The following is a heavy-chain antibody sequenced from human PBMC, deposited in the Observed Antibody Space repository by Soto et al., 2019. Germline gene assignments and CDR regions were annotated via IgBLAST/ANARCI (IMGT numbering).Heavy chain of an antibody. D-gene: IGHD7-27*01. CDR1: GFTFSSYA. Sequence: EVQLLESGGGLVQPGGSLRLSCAASGFTFSSYAMSWVRQAPGKGLEWVSAISGSGGSTYYADSVKGRFTISRDNSKNTLYLQMNSLRAEDTAVYYCEKVTGMATIGGKFDYWGQGTLVTVSS. CDR3: EKVTGMATIGGKFDY. V-gene: IGHV3-23*01. CDR2: ISGSGGST. J-gene: IGHJ4*02.